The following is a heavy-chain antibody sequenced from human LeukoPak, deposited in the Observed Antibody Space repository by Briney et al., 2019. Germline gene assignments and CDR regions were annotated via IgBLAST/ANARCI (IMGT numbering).Heavy chain of an antibody. V-gene: IGHV4-59*01. CDR3: AREALLYYFDY. CDR1: GGSISSYY. D-gene: IGHD2-15*01. CDR2: IYYSGST. J-gene: IGHJ4*02. Sequence: PSGTLSLTCTVSGGSISSYYWSWIRQPPEKGLEWIGYIYYSGSTNYNPSLKSRVTISVDTSKNQFSLKLSSVTAADTAVYYCAREALLYYFDYWGQGTLVTVSS.